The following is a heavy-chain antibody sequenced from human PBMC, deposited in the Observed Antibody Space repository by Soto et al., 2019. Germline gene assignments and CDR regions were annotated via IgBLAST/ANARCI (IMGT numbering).Heavy chain of an antibody. J-gene: IGHJ2*01. V-gene: IGHV4-4*02. CDR3: ARFFFKAGYGIRGTVPVSAFLLHGSSDL. D-gene: IGHD5-18*01. Sequence: PGKGLEWIGEIYHSGSTNYNPSLKSRVTISVDKSKNQFSLKLSSVTAADTAVYYCARFFFKAGYGIRGTVPVSAFLLHGSSDL. CDR2: IYHSGST.